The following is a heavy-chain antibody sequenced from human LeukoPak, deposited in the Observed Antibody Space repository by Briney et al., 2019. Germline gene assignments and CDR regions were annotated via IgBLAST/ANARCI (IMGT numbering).Heavy chain of an antibody. D-gene: IGHD2-15*01. CDR2: ISVDSNYL. J-gene: IGHJ6*04. V-gene: IGHV3-21*01. CDR1: GFTFNTYS. Sequence: GESLRLSCAASGFTFNTYSMNLVRQAPGKGLEGISSISVDSNYLYYVDSLRGRFTVSRDNTKNSLYLQMNRLRAEDTAVYYCARVPVEDIVVVTPLDVWGKGTTVTVSS. CDR3: ARVPVEDIVVVTPLDV.